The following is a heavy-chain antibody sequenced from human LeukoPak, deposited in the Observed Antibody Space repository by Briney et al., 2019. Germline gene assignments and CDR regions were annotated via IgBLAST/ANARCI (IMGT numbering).Heavy chain of an antibody. CDR1: GFRFEDNA. CDR3: AKDGGNYIGNYDFWSGYYTGRGMDF. V-gene: IGHV3-9*01. Sequence: PGGSLRLSCAAAGFRFEDNAMNWVRQAPGKGLEWVSGISWKSDNIGYADSVKGRFTISRDNAKNCLYLQMNSLRPEDTALYYCAKDGGNYIGNYDFWSGYYTGRGMDFWGQGTTVTVSS. J-gene: IGHJ6*02. D-gene: IGHD3-3*01. CDR2: ISWKSDNI.